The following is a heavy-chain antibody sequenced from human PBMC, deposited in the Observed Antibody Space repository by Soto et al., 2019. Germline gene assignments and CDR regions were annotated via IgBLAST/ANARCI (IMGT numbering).Heavy chain of an antibody. V-gene: IGHV4-34*01. CDR1: GGSFSGYY. D-gene: IGHD3-3*01. CDR3: ARVGMNYDFWSGYYSNWFDP. Sequence: SETLSLTCAVYGGSFSGYYWSWIRQPPGKGLEWIGEINHSGSTNYNPSLKSRVTISVDTSKNQFSLKPSSVTAADTAVYYCARVGMNYDFWSGYYSNWFDPWGQGTLVTV. CDR2: INHSGST. J-gene: IGHJ5*02.